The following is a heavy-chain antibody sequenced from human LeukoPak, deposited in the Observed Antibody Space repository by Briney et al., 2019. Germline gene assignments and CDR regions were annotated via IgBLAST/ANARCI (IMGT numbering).Heavy chain of an antibody. CDR2: IYSGGST. CDR1: GFTVSSDS. Sequence: GGSLRLSCAVSGFTVSSDSMSWVRQAPGKGLEWVSFIYSGGSTHYSDSVKGRFTISRDNSKNTLYLQMNSLRAEDTAVYYCARRAGAYSHPYDYWGQGTLVTVSS. CDR3: ARRAGAYSHPYDY. D-gene: IGHD4/OR15-4a*01. J-gene: IGHJ4*02. V-gene: IGHV3-53*01.